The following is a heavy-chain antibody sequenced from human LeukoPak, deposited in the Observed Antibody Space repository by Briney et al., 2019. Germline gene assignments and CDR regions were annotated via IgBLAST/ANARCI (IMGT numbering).Heavy chain of an antibody. J-gene: IGHJ6*02. V-gene: IGHV3-7*03. D-gene: IGHD3-16*01. CDR1: GFMFSSNW. CDR2: IKEDGTET. CDR3: ARGGGLDV. Sequence: GGSLRLSWAASGFMFSSNWMSWVRLAPGKGLEWVANIKEDGTETYYVDSVKGRFTISRDNAKNSLYLQMSNLRAEDTAVYFCARGGGLDVWGQGATVTVSS.